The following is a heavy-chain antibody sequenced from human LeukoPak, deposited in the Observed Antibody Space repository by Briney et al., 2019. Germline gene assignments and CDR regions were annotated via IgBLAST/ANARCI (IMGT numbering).Heavy chain of an antibody. V-gene: IGHV4-59*01. CDR1: GGSISSYY. D-gene: IGHD1-20*01. CDR2: IYGSGST. CDR3: AREGISGTHLNWFDP. Sequence: SETLSLTCTVSGGSISSYYWSWIRHPPGKGLEWIGHIYGSGSTNYNPSLKSRVTLSVDTSKNQFSLKLSSVTAADTAVYYCAREGISGTHLNWFDPWGQGTLVTVSS. J-gene: IGHJ5*02.